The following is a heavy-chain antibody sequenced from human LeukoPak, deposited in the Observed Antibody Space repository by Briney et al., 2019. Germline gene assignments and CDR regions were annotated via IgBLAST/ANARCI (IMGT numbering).Heavy chain of an antibody. Sequence: SETLSLTCAVYGGSFSGYYWSWIRQPPGKGLEWIGEINHSGSTNYNPSLKSRVTISVDTSKNQFSLKLSSVTAADTAVYYCARVGTDYWGQGTLVTVSS. CDR2: INHSGST. CDR3: ARVGTDY. CDR1: GGSFSGYY. J-gene: IGHJ4*02. V-gene: IGHV4-34*01. D-gene: IGHD7-27*01.